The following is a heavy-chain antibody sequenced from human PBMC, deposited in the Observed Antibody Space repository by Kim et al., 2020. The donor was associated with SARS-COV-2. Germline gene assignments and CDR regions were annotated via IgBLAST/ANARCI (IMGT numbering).Heavy chain of an antibody. J-gene: IGHJ5*02. CDR2: ISGSGDIT. Sequence: GGSLRLSCAASGFTFSSYAMSWVRQAPGKGLEWVSAISGSGDITYYADSVKGRFAISRDNFRNMMYLQMNSLRVEDTAVYYCAKDECSGAWGQGTLVTVSS. CDR1: GFTFSSYA. D-gene: IGHD2-15*01. V-gene: IGHV3-23*01. CDR3: AKDECSGA.